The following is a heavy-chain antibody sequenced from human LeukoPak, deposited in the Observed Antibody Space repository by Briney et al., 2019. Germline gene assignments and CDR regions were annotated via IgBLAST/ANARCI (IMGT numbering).Heavy chain of an antibody. D-gene: IGHD4-17*01. Sequence: SETLSLTCTFSGGSISSYYWSWIRQPPGKGLEWIGYTHYSGNTKYNPSLNSRVIFSVDTSKNQFSLKLSSVTAADTALYYCARLMTTANALDIWGHGTMVTVSS. J-gene: IGHJ3*02. CDR1: GGSISSYY. CDR3: ARLMTTANALDI. CDR2: THYSGNT. V-gene: IGHV4-59*08.